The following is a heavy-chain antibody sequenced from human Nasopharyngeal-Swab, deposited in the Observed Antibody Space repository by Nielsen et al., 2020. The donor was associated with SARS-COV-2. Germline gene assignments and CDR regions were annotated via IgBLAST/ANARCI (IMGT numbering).Heavy chain of an antibody. D-gene: IGHD5-12*01. J-gene: IGHJ6*03. CDR2: INHSGST. V-gene: IGHV4-34*01. Sequence: WIRQPPGKGLEWIGEINHSGSTNYNPSLKSRVTISVDTSKNQFSLKLSSVTAADTAVYYCARGRHIVATILRYYYHMDVWGKGTTVTVSS. CDR3: ARGRHIVATILRYYYHMDV.